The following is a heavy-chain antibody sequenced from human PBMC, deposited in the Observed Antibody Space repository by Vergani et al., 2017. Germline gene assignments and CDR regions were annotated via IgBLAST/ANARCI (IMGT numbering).Heavy chain of an antibody. D-gene: IGHD1-26*01. J-gene: IGHJ6*02. CDR3: ANSVSASNVGVAYLGMDF. CDR1: GFTFTNFA. CDR2: ISGSGGFT. V-gene: IGHV3-23*01. Sequence: EVQLLESGGNLVQPGGSLRLSCAASGFTFTNFAMPWVRQAPGEGLEWVSGISGSGGFTYYADSVKGRFTISRDNSQNTVNMQMNSLRTEDTAVYFCANSVSASNVGVAYLGMDFWGRGTTVTVCS.